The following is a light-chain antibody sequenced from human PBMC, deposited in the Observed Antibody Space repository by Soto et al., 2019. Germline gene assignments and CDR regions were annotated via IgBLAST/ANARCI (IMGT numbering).Light chain of an antibody. V-gene: IGKV3D-15*01. CDR1: QSISDN. Sequence: EIVMTQSPATLSVYPWGRATLSCTDSQSISDNLAWYQQKPGQAPRLLIYDASNRASGIPARFSCSGSGTDFTLTISSLQSEDFEIYYCQQYNNWPITFGQGTQLEIK. CDR3: QQYNNWPIT. J-gene: IGKJ5*01. CDR2: DAS.